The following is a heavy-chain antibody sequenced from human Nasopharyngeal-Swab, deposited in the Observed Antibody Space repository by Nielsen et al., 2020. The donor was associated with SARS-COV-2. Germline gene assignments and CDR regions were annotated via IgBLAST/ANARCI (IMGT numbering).Heavy chain of an antibody. D-gene: IGHD4-17*01. CDR3: ARGRYYGDYDY. V-gene: IGHV4-34*01. J-gene: IGHJ4*02. Sequence: SDTLSLTCAVYGGSFTTYSWIWIRQPPGKGLEWIGEINHIGSTNYNTYHPSPNSRVTISLPTSKNQFSLTLTSVTAADTAIYFCARGRYYGDYDYWGQGALVTVSS. CDR2: INHIGST. CDR1: GGSFTTYS.